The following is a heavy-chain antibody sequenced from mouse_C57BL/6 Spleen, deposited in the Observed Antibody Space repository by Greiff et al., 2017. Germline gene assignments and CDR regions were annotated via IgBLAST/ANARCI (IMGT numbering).Heavy chain of an antibody. V-gene: IGHV1-39*01. D-gene: IGHD1-1*01. J-gene: IGHJ1*03. CDR3: ARRDYYGSSYNWYFDV. CDR1: GYSFTDYN. CDR2: INPNYGTT. Sequence: VQLQQSGPELVKPGASVKISCKASGYSFTDYNMKWVKQSNGKRLEWIGVINPNYGTTSSNQKFKGKATLNVDQSSSTAYMQLNSLTSEDSAVYYCARRDYYGSSYNWYFDVWGTGTTVTVSS.